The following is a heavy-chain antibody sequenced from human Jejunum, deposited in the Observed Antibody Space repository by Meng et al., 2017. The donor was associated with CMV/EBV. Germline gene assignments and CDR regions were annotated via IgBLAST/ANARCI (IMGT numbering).Heavy chain of an antibody. J-gene: IGHJ4*02. D-gene: IGHD6-6*01. CDR3: ARARGKQLGLFDY. CDR2: ISFSGIT. Sequence: TVSGGSMSPYYWSWIRQPPGEGLEWVGYISFSGITKYNPSLKSRVSISVDMSKNLFSLELISVTAADTALYYCARARGKQLGLFDYWGQGTLVTVSS. CDR1: GGSMSPYY. V-gene: IGHV4-59*01.